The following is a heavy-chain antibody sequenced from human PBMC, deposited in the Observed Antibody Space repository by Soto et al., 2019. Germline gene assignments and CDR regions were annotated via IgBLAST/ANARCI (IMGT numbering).Heavy chain of an antibody. J-gene: IGHJ3*02. CDR3: AAAVMDVLGYEYKANEGLDI. CDR2: IIPLFNVA. CDR1: GGTFSHFA. D-gene: IGHD3-16*01. V-gene: IGHV1-69*01. Sequence: QVQLVQSGPEVKKHGSSVKVSCEASGGTFSHFAVNWVRQAPGQGLEWVGGIIPLFNVAKYAQKFEGRVTIVADDSTSTAYMDESSLRSDDTAVYYSAAAVMDVLGYEYKANEGLDIWGQGTMVTVSS.